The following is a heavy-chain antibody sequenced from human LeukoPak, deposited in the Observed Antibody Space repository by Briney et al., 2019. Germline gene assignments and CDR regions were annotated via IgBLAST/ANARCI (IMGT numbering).Heavy chain of an antibody. CDR2: INPGGGST. D-gene: IGHD6-19*01. CDR3: ARDKGAVAGSPLDY. V-gene: IGHV1-46*01. Sequence: ASVKVSRKASGYTFTNYYMHWVRQAPGQGLEWMGIINPGGGSTNYAQKFQGRVTMTRDTSTSTVYMELSSLRSEDTAVYYCARDKGAVAGSPLDYWGQGTLVTVSS. CDR1: GYTFTNYY. J-gene: IGHJ4*02.